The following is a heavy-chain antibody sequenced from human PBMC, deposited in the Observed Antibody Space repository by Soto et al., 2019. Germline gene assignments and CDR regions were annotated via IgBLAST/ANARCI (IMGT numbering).Heavy chain of an antibody. J-gene: IGHJ5*02. CDR1: GGSISSDGYS. Sequence: PSETLSLTCAVSGGSISSDGYSWSWIRQPPGKGLEYIGYIYHSGSTYYNPSLKSRVTISVDRSKNQFSLKLSSVTAADTAVYYCARGRPIRFDPWGQGTLVTVS. CDR3: ARGRPIRFDP. CDR2: IYHSGST. V-gene: IGHV4-30-2*01.